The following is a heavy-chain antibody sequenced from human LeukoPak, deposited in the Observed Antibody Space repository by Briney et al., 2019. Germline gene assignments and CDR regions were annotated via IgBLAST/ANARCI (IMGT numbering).Heavy chain of an antibody. CDR3: AGVSEGGWYYFDY. J-gene: IGHJ4*02. CDR2: ISYDGSYK. Sequence: GRSLRLSCAASGFTFSTYAMHWVRQAPGKGLEWVAVISYDGSYKYYADSVKGRFSISRDNSKKTLYLQMSSLRDEDTAVYYCAGVSEGGWYYFDYWGQGTLVTVSS. V-gene: IGHV3-30*03. CDR1: GFTFSTYA. D-gene: IGHD6-19*01.